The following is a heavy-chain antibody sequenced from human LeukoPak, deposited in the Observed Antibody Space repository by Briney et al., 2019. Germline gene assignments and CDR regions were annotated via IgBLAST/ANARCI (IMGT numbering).Heavy chain of an antibody. Sequence: SGGSLRLSCAAPGFTFTNYAMSCVRQAPGKGLEWVSAISGSGGSTYYADSVKGRFTISRDNFKNTLYLQMNSLRAEGTAVYYCAKSRARREGSSGSIDYWGQGTLVTVSS. CDR3: AKSRARREGSSGSIDY. J-gene: IGHJ4*02. CDR1: GFTFTNYA. V-gene: IGHV3-23*01. D-gene: IGHD3-22*01. CDR2: ISGSGGST.